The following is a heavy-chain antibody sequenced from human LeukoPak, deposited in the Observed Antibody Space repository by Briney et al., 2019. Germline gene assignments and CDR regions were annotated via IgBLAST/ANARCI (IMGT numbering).Heavy chain of an antibody. V-gene: IGHV1-46*01. CDR2: INPSGGST. D-gene: IGHD5-24*01. CDR3: ARARGGYNFALLGPGPSDY. CDR1: GYTFTNYY. J-gene: IGHJ4*02. Sequence: GASVKVSCKASGYTFTNYYMHWVRQAPGQGLEWMGIINPSGGSTSYAQKFQGRVTMTRDTSTSTVYMELSSLRSEDTAVYYCARARGGYNFALLGPGPSDYWGQGTLVTVSS.